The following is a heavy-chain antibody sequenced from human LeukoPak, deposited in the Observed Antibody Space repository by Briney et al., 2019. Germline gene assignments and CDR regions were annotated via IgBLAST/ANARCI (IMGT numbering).Heavy chain of an antibody. CDR1: GGSISSGDYY. D-gene: IGHD3-10*01. Sequence: SETLSLTCTVSGGSISSGDYYWRWIRQPPGKGLEWIGYIYYSGSTYYNPSLESRVTISVDTSKNQFSLKLSSVTAADTAVYYCARGLPLDLWFGEPGHFDYWGQGTLVTVSS. J-gene: IGHJ4*02. CDR2: IYYSGST. CDR3: ARGLPLDLWFGEPGHFDY. V-gene: IGHV4-30-4*01.